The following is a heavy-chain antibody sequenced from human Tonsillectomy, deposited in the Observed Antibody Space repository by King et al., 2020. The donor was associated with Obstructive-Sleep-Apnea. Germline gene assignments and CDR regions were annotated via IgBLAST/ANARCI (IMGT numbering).Heavy chain of an antibody. D-gene: IGHD6-19*01. V-gene: IGHV3-15*02. J-gene: IGHJ4*02. CDR2: IKSKTEGGTT. CDR3: AAGSVAAYFNS. Sequence: VQLVESGGALVKPGGSLRLSCAASGFTFNDAWMSWVRQAPGKALEWVGRIKSKTEGGTTDYAAPVKGRFTISRDDSENALYLQMSSLKTEDTAVYFCAAGSVAAYFNSWGQGTLVTVSS. CDR1: GFTFNDAW.